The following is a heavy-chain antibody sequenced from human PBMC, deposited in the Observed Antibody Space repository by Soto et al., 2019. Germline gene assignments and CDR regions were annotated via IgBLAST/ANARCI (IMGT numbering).Heavy chain of an antibody. CDR3: ARGVATKYYYYYYYMDV. J-gene: IGHJ6*03. CDR2: IYYSGST. CDR1: GGSISSGDYY. Sequence: PSETLSLTCTVSGGSISSGDYYWSWIRQPPGKGLEWIGYIYYSGSTNYNPSLKSRVTISVDTSKNQFSLKLSSVTAADTAVYYCARGVATKYYYYYYYMDVWGKGTTVTVSS. V-gene: IGHV4-61*08. D-gene: IGHD5-12*01.